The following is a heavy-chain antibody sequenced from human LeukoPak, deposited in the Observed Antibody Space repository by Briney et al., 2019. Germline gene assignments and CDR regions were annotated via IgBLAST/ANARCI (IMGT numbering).Heavy chain of an antibody. Sequence: SVKVSCKASGYSFRGYGISWVRQAPGQGLEWMGGIIPIFGTANYAQKFQGRVTITTDESTGTAYMELSSLRSEDTAVYYCARGAVRGVIRAGNYYYMDVWGKGTTVTVSS. D-gene: IGHD3-10*01. CDR1: GYSFRGYG. CDR2: IIPIFGTA. J-gene: IGHJ6*03. CDR3: ARGAVRGVIRAGNYYYMDV. V-gene: IGHV1-69*05.